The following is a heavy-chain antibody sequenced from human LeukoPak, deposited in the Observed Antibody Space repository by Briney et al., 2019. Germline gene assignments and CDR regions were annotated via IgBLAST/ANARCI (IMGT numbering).Heavy chain of an antibody. CDR3: ARDQLYGSGWWDYYYYYMDV. CDR1: AFTFISYS. J-gene: IGHJ6*03. Sequence: ESGGSLRLSCAASAFTFISYSMTWVRQAPGRGLEWVSAITGSGAFTDYADSVKGRFTISRDNSKNTLYLQMNSLRAEDTAVYYCARDQLYGSGWWDYYYYYMDVWGKGTTVTVSS. CDR2: ITGSGAFT. V-gene: IGHV3-23*01. D-gene: IGHD6-19*01.